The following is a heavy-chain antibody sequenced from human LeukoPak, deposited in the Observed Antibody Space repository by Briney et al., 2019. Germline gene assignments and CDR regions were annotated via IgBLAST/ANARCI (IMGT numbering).Heavy chain of an antibody. V-gene: IGHV4-59*01. Sequence: KSSETLSLTCTVSGGAISFYYWSWIRQPPGKGLGWIAYMIYSGSTNYNPSLKSRVTISVDTSKNQFSLKLSSVTAADTAVYYCARGGSIVGATPHDTFDIWGQGTMVTVS. CDR1: GGAISFYY. CDR2: MIYSGST. D-gene: IGHD1-26*01. CDR3: ARGGSIVGATPHDTFDI. J-gene: IGHJ3*02.